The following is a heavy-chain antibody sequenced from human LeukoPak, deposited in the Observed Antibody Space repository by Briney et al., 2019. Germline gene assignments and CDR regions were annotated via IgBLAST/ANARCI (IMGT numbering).Heavy chain of an antibody. V-gene: IGHV3-30-3*01. CDR1: GFTFSRYA. CDR2: ISYDGSKE. D-gene: IGHD4-17*01. J-gene: IGHJ4*02. CDR3: ARATVTTGAYFDY. Sequence: PGSSLRLSCAASGFTFSRYAMQWVRQARGKGLEWVAVISYDGSKEYYADSVKGRFIISRDNSKNTVYVEMNSLRAEDTAVYYCARATVTTGAYFDYWGQGTLVTVSS.